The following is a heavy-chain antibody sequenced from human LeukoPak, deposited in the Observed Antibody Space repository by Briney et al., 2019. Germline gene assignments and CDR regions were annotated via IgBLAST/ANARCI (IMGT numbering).Heavy chain of an antibody. CDR2: INPNSGGT. J-gene: IGHJ4*02. V-gene: IGHV1-2*02. CDR1: GYTFTGYY. D-gene: IGHD3-9*01. Sequence: ASVKVSCKVSGYTFTGYYMHWVRQAPGQGLEWMGWINPNSGGTNYAQKFQGRVTMTRDTSITTAYMEMSRLRSDDTALYYCARSPHILTGENFDYWGQGTLVTVSS. CDR3: ARSPHILTGENFDY.